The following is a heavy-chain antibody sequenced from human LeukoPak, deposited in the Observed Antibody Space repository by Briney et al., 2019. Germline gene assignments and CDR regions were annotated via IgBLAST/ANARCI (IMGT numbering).Heavy chain of an antibody. V-gene: IGHV3-9*03. J-gene: IGHJ3*02. D-gene: IGHD5-18*01. CDR3: AKSLVDTAIPQSFDI. CDR1: GFTFDDYA. CDR2: ISWNSGSI. Sequence: SLRLSCAASGFTFDDYAMHWVRQAPGKGLEWVSGISWNSGSIGYADSVKGRFTISRDNARNSLYLQMNSLRAEDMALYYCAKSLVDTAIPQSFDIWGQGTMVTVSS.